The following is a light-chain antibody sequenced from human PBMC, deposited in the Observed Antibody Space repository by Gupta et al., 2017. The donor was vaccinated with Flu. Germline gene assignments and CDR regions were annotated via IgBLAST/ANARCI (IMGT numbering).Light chain of an antibody. CDR1: QSLLHGDGRTY. Sequence: DTVMTQTPLSLSVTPGQPASISCKSGQSLLHGDGRTYLHWYLQKAGHPPQLLIHEVSNRGPGVPDRFSGRGSGTDFTLKISRVEAEDVGVYYCTQSIQLPFTFGQGTKLEIK. CDR2: EVS. V-gene: IGKV2D-29*01. J-gene: IGKJ2*01. CDR3: TQSIQLPFT.